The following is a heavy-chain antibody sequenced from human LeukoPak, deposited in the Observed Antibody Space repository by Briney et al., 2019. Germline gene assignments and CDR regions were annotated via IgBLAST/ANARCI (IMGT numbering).Heavy chain of an antibody. CDR1: RFTFSSYG. Sequence: GSLRLSCAASRFTFSSYGMHWVRQAPGKGLEWVAFIRYDGSNKYYADSVKGRFTISRDNSKNTLYLQMYSLRAEDTAVYYCAKGIQQWLTTFDYWGQGTLVTVSS. CDR2: IRYDGSNK. CDR3: AKGIQQWLTTFDY. J-gene: IGHJ4*02. V-gene: IGHV3-30*02. D-gene: IGHD6-19*01.